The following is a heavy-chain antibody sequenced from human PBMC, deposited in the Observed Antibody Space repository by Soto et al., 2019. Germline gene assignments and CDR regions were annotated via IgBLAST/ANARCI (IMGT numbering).Heavy chain of an antibody. J-gene: IGHJ4*02. D-gene: IGHD5-12*01. CDR1: GFTFSSYG. CDR2: ISYDGSNK. Sequence: PGGSLRLSCAASGFTFSSYGMHWVRQAPGKGLEWVAVISYDGSNKYYADSVKGRFTISRDNPKNTLYLQMNSLRAEDTAVYYCAKDRRDGYSYFDYWGQGTLVTVSS. CDR3: AKDRRDGYSYFDY. V-gene: IGHV3-30*18.